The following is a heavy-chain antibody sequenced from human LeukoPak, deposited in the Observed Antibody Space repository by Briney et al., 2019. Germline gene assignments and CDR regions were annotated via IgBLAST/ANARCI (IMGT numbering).Heavy chain of an antibody. V-gene: IGHV1-46*04. J-gene: IGHJ4*02. CDR3: ARDKTGTTQGDFDY. CDR2: IDPSGGST. D-gene: IGHD1-1*01. CDR1: GYTFTRYY. Sequence: ASVKVTCKASGYTFTRYYMHWVRQGPGQGLEGMGIIDPSGGSTSYAQKLQGRVTMTRDTSTSTVYMELSGLRSEDTAVYYCARDKTGTTQGDFDYWGQGTLVTVSS.